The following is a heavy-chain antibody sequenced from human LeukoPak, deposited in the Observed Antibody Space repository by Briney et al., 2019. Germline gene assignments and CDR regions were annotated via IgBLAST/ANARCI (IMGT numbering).Heavy chain of an antibody. Sequence: ASVKVSCKASGGTFSIYTINWVRQAPGQGLEWMGGIIPIFGTANYAQKFQGRVTITADKSTSTVYMELSSLRSEGTAVYYCARDAGTTFYYGMDVWGKGTTVTVSS. CDR1: GGTFSIYT. V-gene: IGHV1-69*06. J-gene: IGHJ6*04. D-gene: IGHD1-1*01. CDR2: IIPIFGTA. CDR3: ARDAGTTFYYGMDV.